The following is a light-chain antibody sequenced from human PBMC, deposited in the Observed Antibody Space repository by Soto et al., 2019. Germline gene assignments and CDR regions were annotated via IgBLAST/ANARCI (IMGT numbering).Light chain of an antibody. V-gene: IGKV1-9*01. J-gene: IGKJ5*01. CDR3: QQYHSYPIT. CDR1: QGISSY. Sequence: IQMTQSPSSLSASVGDRVTITCRASQGISSYLAWYQQKPGKAPKLLIYAASTLQSGVPSRFTGSGSGTEFTLTISSLQPADFASYYCQQYHSYPITFGQGTRLEIK. CDR2: AAS.